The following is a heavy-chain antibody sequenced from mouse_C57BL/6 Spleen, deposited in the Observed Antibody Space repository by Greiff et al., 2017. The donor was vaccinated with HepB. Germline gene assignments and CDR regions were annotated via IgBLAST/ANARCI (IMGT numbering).Heavy chain of an antibody. Sequence: VQLQESGAELARPGTSVKMSCKASGYTFTSYTMHWVKQRPGQGLEWIGYINPSSGYTKYNQKFKDKATLTADKSSSTAYMQLSSLTSEDSAVYYCARPYDGYHLNDFAYWGQGTLVTVSA. CDR3: ARPYDGYHLNDFAY. CDR1: GYTFTSYT. CDR2: INPSSGYT. J-gene: IGHJ3*01. D-gene: IGHD2-3*01. V-gene: IGHV1-4*01.